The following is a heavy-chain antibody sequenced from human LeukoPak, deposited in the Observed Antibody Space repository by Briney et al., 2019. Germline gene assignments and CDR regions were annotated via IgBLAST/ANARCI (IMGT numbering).Heavy chain of an antibody. CDR3: ARDLEDGGLDY. Sequence: GGSLRLSCAASGFTFSSYEMNWVRQAPGKGLEWVSYISSSGSTIYYADSVKGRFTISRDNAKNSLYLQMNSLRAEDTAVYYCARDLEDGGLDYWGQGTLVTVSS. CDR1: GFTFSSYE. D-gene: IGHD4-23*01. V-gene: IGHV3-48*03. CDR2: ISSSGSTI. J-gene: IGHJ4*02.